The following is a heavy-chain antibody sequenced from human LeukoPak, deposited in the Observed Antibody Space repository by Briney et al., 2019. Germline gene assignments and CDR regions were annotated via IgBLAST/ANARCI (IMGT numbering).Heavy chain of an antibody. V-gene: IGHV1-18*01. CDR2: ISAYNGNT. D-gene: IGHD3-10*01. Sequence: ASVKVSCKASGYTFTSYGISWVRQAPGQGLEWMGWISAYNGNTNYAQKLQGRVTMTTDTSTSTAYMELRSLRSEDTAVYYCARGGHYYGSGSLEYFQHWGQGTLVTVSS. J-gene: IGHJ1*01. CDR1: GYTFTSYG. CDR3: ARGGHYYGSGSLEYFQH.